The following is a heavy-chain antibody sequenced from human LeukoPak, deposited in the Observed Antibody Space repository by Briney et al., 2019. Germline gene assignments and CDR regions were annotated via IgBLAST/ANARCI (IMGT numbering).Heavy chain of an antibody. CDR2: IYYSGST. CDR3: ARARYYGSGSYFDY. CDR1: GGSISSGDYY. Sequence: PSETLSLTCTVSGGSISSGDYYWSWIRQPPGKGLEWIGYIYYSGSTYYNPSLKSRVTISVDTSKNQFSLKLSSVTAADTAVYYCARARYYGSGSYFDYWGQGTLATVSS. J-gene: IGHJ4*02. V-gene: IGHV4-30-4*01. D-gene: IGHD3-10*01.